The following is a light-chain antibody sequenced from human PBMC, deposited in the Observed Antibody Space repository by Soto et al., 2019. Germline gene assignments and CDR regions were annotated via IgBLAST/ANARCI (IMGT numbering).Light chain of an antibody. CDR2: ESS. CDR1: QSITIY. Sequence: DIHLTQSPSSLSASVGDTVSITCRASQSITIYLNWYQQKPGKAPTLLIYESSNLQSGVPSRFSASGSGTDFTLTISSLQPEDFATYYCQQSLTTPPTFGQGTKAEMK. V-gene: IGKV1-39*01. J-gene: IGKJ1*01. CDR3: QQSLTTPPT.